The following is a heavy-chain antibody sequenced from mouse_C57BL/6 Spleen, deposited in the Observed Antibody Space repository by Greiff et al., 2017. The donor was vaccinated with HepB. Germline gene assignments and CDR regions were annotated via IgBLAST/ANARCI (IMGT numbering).Heavy chain of an antibody. CDR1: GFTFSDYY. J-gene: IGHJ4*01. CDR2: INYDGSST. V-gene: IGHV5-16*01. Sequence: EVMLVESEGGLVQPGSSIKLSCTASGFTFSDYYMAWVRQVPEKGLEWVANINYDGSSTYYLDSLKSRFIISRDNAKNILYLQMSSLKSEDTATYYCARDGSSYAMDYWGQGTSVTVSS. D-gene: IGHD1-3*01. CDR3: ARDGSSYAMDY.